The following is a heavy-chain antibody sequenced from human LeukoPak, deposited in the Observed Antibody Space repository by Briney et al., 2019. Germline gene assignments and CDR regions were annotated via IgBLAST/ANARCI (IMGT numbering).Heavy chain of an antibody. CDR2: INSDGSST. V-gene: IGHV3-74*01. CDR3: ARESIEQDDAFDI. CDR1: GFTFSSYA. J-gene: IGHJ3*02. D-gene: IGHD6-6*01. Sequence: GGSLRLSCAASGFTFSSYAMSWVRQAPGKGLVWVSRINSDGSSTSYADSVKGRFTISRDNAKNTLYLQMNSLRAEDTAVYYCARESIEQDDAFDIWGQGTMVTVSS.